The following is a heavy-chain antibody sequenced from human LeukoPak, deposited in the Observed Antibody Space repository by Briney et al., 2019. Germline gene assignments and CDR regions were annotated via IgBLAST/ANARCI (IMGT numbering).Heavy chain of an antibody. CDR3: AKGPSQLWSYLGY. V-gene: IGHV3-33*06. Sequence: QPGRSLRLSCAASGFTFSSYGMHWVRQAPGKGLEWVAVIWYDGSNKYYADSVKGRFTISRDNSKNTLYLQMNSLRAEDTAVYYCAKGPSQLWSYLGYWGQGTLVTVSS. CDR2: IWYDGSNK. J-gene: IGHJ4*02. D-gene: IGHD5-18*01. CDR1: GFTFSSYG.